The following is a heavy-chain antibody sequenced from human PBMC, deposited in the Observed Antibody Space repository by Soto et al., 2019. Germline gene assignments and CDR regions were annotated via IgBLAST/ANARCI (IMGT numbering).Heavy chain of an antibody. Sequence: ASVKFSCKASGYTFTSYVISWVRQAPGQGLEWMGWISAYNGNTNYAQKLQGRVTMTRDTSTSTVYMELSSLRSEDTAVYYCARDVGYYDSSGYPAYWGQGTLVTVSS. CDR1: GYTFTSYV. J-gene: IGHJ4*02. CDR2: ISAYNGNT. D-gene: IGHD3-22*01. V-gene: IGHV1-18*04. CDR3: ARDVGYYDSSGYPAY.